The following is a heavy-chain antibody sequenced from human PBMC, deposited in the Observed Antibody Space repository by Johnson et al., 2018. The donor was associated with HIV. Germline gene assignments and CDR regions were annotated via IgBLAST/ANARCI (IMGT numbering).Heavy chain of an antibody. D-gene: IGHD3-16*01. CDR1: GFTFSDYN. J-gene: IGHJ3*01. Sequence: VQLVESGGGLVKPGGSLRLSCATSGFTFSDYNMNWIRQAPGKGLEWISYISRSGTTIYYADSVKGRFTISRDNAKSSLSLQMNSLRAEGTAVYYCARESRIWAWGQGTIVTVSS. V-gene: IGHV3-11*04. CDR2: ISRSGTTI. CDR3: ARESRIWA.